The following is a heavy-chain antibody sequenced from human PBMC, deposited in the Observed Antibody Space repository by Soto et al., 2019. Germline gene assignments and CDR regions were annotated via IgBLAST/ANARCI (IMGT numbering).Heavy chain of an antibody. Sequence: GESLKISCKASGYSFTSYWISWVRQTPGKGLEWMGRIDPSDSNTRYSPSFQGHVVISTDKSTTTAYVQWRSLKASDTATYYCARVKGFRIFDGMDVWGQGTTVTVSS. J-gene: IGHJ6*02. CDR1: GYSFTSYW. D-gene: IGHD2-15*01. V-gene: IGHV5-10-1*01. CDR2: IDPSDSNT. CDR3: ARVKGFRIFDGMDV.